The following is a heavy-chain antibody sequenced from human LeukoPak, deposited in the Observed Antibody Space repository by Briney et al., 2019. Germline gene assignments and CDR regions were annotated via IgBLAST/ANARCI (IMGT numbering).Heavy chain of an antibody. D-gene: IGHD6-13*01. J-gene: IGHJ3*02. V-gene: IGHV3-30*18. CDR1: GFSFNTYG. CDR3: AKVTAAAGFDI. CDR2: ISYDGKNK. Sequence: QPGRSLRLSCAASGFSFNTYGAHWIRQAPGKGLDWVAAISYDGKNKYYADSVKGRFTISRDNSKNTLYLQMNSLRAEDTAVYYCAKVTAAAGFDIWGQGTMVTVSS.